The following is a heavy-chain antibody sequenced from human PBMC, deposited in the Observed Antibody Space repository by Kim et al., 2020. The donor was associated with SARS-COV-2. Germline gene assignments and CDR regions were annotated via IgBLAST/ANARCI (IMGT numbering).Heavy chain of an antibody. J-gene: IGHJ4*02. V-gene: IGHV1-69*01. CDR3: ARSDNWNYRNREAYYFDY. Sequence: QGRVTITADESTSTAYMELSSLRSEDTAVYYCARSDNWNYRNREAYYFDYWGQGTLVTVSS. D-gene: IGHD1-7*01.